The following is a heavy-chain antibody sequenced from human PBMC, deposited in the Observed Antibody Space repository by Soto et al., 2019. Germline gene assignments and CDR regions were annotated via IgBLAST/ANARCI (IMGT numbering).Heavy chain of an antibody. CDR3: ASGENIVVVPAAMVVVDY. Sequence: ASVKVSCKASGYTFTSYAMHWVRQAPGQRLEWMGWINAGNGNTKYSQKFQGRVTITRDTSASTAYMELSSLRSEDTAVYYCASGENIVVVPAAMVVVDYWGQGTLVTVST. V-gene: IGHV1-3*01. CDR2: INAGNGNT. D-gene: IGHD2-2*01. CDR1: GYTFTSYA. J-gene: IGHJ4*02.